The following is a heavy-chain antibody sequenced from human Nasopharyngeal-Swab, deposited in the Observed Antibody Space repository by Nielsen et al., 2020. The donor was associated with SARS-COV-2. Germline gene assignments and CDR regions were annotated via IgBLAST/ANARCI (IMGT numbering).Heavy chain of an antibody. CDR2: ISWNSGSI. J-gene: IGHJ4*02. Sequence: GGSLRLSCAASGFTFDDYAMHWVRQAPGKDLEWVSGISWNSGSIGYADSVKGRFTISRDNAKNSLYLQMNSLRAEDTALYYCAKIPNYYDSSGYWGQGTLVTVSS. D-gene: IGHD3-22*01. V-gene: IGHV3-9*01. CDR1: GFTFDDYA. CDR3: AKIPNYYDSSGY.